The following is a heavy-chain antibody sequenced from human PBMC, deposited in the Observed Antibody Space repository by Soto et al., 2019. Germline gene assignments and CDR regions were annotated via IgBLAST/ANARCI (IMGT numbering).Heavy chain of an antibody. D-gene: IGHD3-10*01. CDR3: ARDGPYYYASRMDV. J-gene: IGHJ6*02. CDR2: ISSSSSYI. CDR1: GFTFSSYS. Sequence: LRLSCAASGFTFSSYSMNWVRQAPGKGLEWVSSISSSSSYIYYADSVKGRFTISRDNAKNSLYLQMNSLRAEDTAVYYCARDGPYYYASRMDVWGQGTTVTVSS. V-gene: IGHV3-21*01.